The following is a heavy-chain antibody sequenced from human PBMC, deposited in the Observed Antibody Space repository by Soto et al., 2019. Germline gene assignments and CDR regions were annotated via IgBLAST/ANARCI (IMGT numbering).Heavy chain of an antibody. CDR1: GFTFSSYA. Sequence: GGSLRLSCAASGFTFSSYAMSWVRQAPGKGLEWVSAISGSGGSTYYADSVKGRFTISRDNSKNTLYLQMNSLRAEDTAVYYCAKVDCSSTSCYRPLLAFDIWGQGTMVTVSS. V-gene: IGHV3-23*01. D-gene: IGHD2-2*01. J-gene: IGHJ3*02. CDR3: AKVDCSSTSCYRPLLAFDI. CDR2: ISGSGGST.